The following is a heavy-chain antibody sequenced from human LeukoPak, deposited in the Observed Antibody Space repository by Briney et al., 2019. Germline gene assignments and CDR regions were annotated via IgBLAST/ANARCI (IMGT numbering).Heavy chain of an antibody. V-gene: IGHV1-2*02. CDR1: GYTFTGYY. CDR3: ARDKWFGELTFDY. CDR2: INPNSGGT. D-gene: IGHD3-10*01. J-gene: IGHJ4*02. Sequence: GASVKVSCKASGYTFTGYYMHWVRQAPGQGLEWMGWINPNSGGTNYAQKFQGRVTMTRDTSISTAYMELSRLRSDDTAVYYCARDKWFGELTFDYWGQGTLVTVSS.